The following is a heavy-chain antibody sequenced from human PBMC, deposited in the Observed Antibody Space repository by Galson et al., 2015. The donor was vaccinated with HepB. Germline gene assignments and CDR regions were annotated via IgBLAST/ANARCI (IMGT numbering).Heavy chain of an antibody. Sequence: SVKVSCKASGGTFSSYAISWVRQAPGQGLEWVGRIIPILGKTNYAQKFQGRVSITADRSTTTVYMELSSLGFEDTAVYYCARAVDTTYSSGWRFFDFWGQGALVTVSS. CDR1: GGTFSSYA. CDR3: ARAVDTTYSSGWRFFDF. V-gene: IGHV1-69*04. J-gene: IGHJ4*02. D-gene: IGHD6-25*01. CDR2: IIPILGKT.